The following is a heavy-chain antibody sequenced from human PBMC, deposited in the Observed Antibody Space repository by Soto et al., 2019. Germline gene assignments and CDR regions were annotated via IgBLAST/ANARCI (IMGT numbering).Heavy chain of an antibody. CDR3: ARWGSYWSSTSCYRYNWFDP. V-gene: IGHV4-31*03. CDR1: GGSISSGGYY. CDR2: IYYSGST. J-gene: IGHJ5*02. D-gene: IGHD2-2*01. Sequence: QVQLQESGPGLVKPSQTLSLTCTVSGGSISSGGYYWSWIRQHPGKGLEWIGYIYYSGSTYYNPSLKSRVTISVDTSKNQFSLKLSSVTAADTAVYYCARWGSYWSSTSCYRYNWFDPWGQGTLVTVSS.